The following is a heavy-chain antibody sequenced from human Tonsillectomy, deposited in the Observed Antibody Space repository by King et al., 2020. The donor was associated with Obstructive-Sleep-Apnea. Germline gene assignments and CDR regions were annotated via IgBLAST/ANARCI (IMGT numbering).Heavy chain of an antibody. V-gene: IGHV7-4-1*01. CDR1: GYTFTSYA. CDR3: AVCRSGSSLSPFDY. CDR2: INTNTGNP. J-gene: IGHJ4*02. Sequence: VQLVESGSELKKPGASVKVSCKAFGYTFTSYAMNCVRQAPGQGLEWMGGINTNTGNPTYAPGFTGRFVFSLDTSVGTAYLQIYSLKAEETAVYYCAVCRSGSSLSPFDYWGQGTLVTVSS. D-gene: IGHD3-10*01.